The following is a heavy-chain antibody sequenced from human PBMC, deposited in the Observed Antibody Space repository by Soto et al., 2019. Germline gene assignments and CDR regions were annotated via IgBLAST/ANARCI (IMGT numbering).Heavy chain of an antibody. CDR1: GGSISSYY. V-gene: IGHV4-59*01. D-gene: IGHD3-16*02. CDR3: ARERVIPYYFDY. Sequence: SETLSLTCTVSGGSISSYYWSWIRQPPGKGLEWIGYIYYSGSTNYNPSLKSRVTISVDTSKNQFSLKLSSVTAADTAVYYCARERVIPYYFDYWGQGTLVTVSP. CDR2: IYYSGST. J-gene: IGHJ4*02.